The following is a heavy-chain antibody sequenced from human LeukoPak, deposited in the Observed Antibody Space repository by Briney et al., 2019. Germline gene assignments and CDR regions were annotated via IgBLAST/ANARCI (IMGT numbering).Heavy chain of an antibody. Sequence: SVKVSCKASGGTLSSYAISWVRQAPGQGLEWMGGIIPIFGTANYAQKFQGRVTITTDESPSTAYMELSSLRSEDTAVYYCARAAVVVPAAQLGGWYYYYMDVWGKGTTVTVSS. CDR3: ARAAVVVPAAQLGGWYYYYMDV. D-gene: IGHD2-2*01. J-gene: IGHJ6*03. V-gene: IGHV1-69*05. CDR2: IIPIFGTA. CDR1: GGTLSSYA.